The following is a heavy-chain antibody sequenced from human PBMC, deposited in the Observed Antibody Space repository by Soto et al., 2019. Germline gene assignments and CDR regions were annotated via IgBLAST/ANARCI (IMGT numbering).Heavy chain of an antibody. Sequence: GGSLRLSCAASGFTFSSYAMHWVRQAPGKGLEWVAVISDDGSNKYYADSVKGRFTISRDNSKNTLYLQMNRLRAEDTAVYYCARSRAIALRPAPPYSHYYGMDVCDKRPTVTVSS. V-gene: IGHV3-30-3*01. CDR3: ARSRAIALRPAPPYSHYYGMDV. CDR1: GFTFSSYA. CDR2: ISDDGSNK. J-gene: IGHJ6*04. D-gene: IGHD2-2*02.